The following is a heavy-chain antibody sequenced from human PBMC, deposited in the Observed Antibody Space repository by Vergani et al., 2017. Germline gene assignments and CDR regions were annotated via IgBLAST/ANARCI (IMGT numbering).Heavy chain of an antibody. J-gene: IGHJ4*02. V-gene: IGHV3-21*01. CDR1: GFTFSSYS. CDR3: ASGTTTVTTWCGN. D-gene: IGHD4-17*01. CDR2: ISSSSSYI. Sequence: EVQLVESGGGLVKPGGSLRLSCAASGFTFSSYSMNWVRQAPGKGLEWVSSISSSSSYIYYADSVKGRFTISRDNSKNSLYLQMNSLRAEDTAVYYCASGTTTVTTWCGNWGQGTLVTVSS.